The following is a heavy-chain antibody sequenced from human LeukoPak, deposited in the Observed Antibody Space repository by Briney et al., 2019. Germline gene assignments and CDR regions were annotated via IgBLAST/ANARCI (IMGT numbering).Heavy chain of an antibody. CDR1: GGSFSGYY. J-gene: IGHJ4*02. CDR3: ARAPYYYDSSGYTY. CDR2: INHSGST. V-gene: IGHV4-34*01. D-gene: IGHD3-22*01. Sequence: SETLSLTCAVYGGSFSGYYWSWIRQPPGKGLEWIGEINHSGSTNYNPSLKSRVTISVDTSKNQFSLKLSSVTAADTAVYYCARAPYYYDSSGYTYWGRGTLVTVSS.